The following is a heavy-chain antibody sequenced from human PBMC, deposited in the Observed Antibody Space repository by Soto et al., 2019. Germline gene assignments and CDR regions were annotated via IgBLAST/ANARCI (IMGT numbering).Heavy chain of an antibody. V-gene: IGHV3-23*01. CDR1: GLTFNSYA. J-gene: IGHJ6*03. D-gene: IGHD3-3*01. CDR2: IIDSGVTT. CDR3: AKDSRSLTRITIFGVDYMDV. Sequence: GGSLRLSCAASGLTFNSYAMSWVRQAPGKGLEWVAAIIDSGVTTYYADSVKGRFTISRDNSKNTLYLQMISLRVEDTAVYFFAKDSRSLTRITIFGVDYMDVWGKGTTVTVSS.